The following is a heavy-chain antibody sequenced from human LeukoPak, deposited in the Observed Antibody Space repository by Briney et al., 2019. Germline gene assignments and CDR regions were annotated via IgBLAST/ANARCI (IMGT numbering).Heavy chain of an antibody. Sequence: GGSLRLSCAASGFTFSSYAMSWVRQAPGKGLEWVSTISGSGGSTYYADSVKGRFTISRDNSKNSLYLQMSSLRAEDMALYYCAKDKGRYYYYYMDVWGKGTTVTVSS. J-gene: IGHJ6*03. CDR1: GFTFSSYA. CDR3: AKDKGRYYYYYMDV. V-gene: IGHV3-23*01. CDR2: ISGSGGST.